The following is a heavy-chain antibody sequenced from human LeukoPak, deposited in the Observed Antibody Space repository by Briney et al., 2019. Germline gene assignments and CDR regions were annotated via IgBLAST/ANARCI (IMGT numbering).Heavy chain of an antibody. CDR3: ASIGNYYYMDV. Sequence: PGGSLRLSCAASGFTFSSYSMNWVRQAPGKGLEWVSSMSSSSSYIYYADSVKGRFTISRDNAKNSLYLQMNSLRADYTAVYYCASIGNYYYMDVWGKGTTVTISS. J-gene: IGHJ6*03. V-gene: IGHV3-21*01. CDR2: MSSSSSYI. CDR1: GFTFSSYS.